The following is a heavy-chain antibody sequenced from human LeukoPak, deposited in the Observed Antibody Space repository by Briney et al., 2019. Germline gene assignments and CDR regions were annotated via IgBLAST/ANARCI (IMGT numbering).Heavy chain of an antibody. CDR1: GFTFSSYW. D-gene: IGHD1-1*01. CDR3: ARVRPNYYFDY. J-gene: IGHJ4*02. Sequence: GGSLRLSCAASGFTFSSYWMHWVRQAPGKGLVWVSRITSADSSTSYADSVKGRFTISRDNAKNTLYLQMNSLRAEDTAVYYCARVRPNYYFDYWGQGTLVTVSS. CDR2: ITSADSST. V-gene: IGHV3-74*01.